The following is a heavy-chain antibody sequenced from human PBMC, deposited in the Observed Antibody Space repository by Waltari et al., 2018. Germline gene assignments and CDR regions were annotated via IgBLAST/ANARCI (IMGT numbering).Heavy chain of an antibody. D-gene: IGHD3-10*01. J-gene: IGHJ4*02. Sequence: QVQLVQSGAEVKKPGASVKVSCKASGYTFTSYGISWVRQAPGQGLEWMGWISAYNGNTNYAQKLQGRVTRTTDTSTSIAYMELRSLRSDDTAVYYCARDAARVRGVITADYWGQGTLVTVSS. CDR2: ISAYNGNT. CDR1: GYTFTSYG. V-gene: IGHV1-18*01. CDR3: ARDAARVRGVITADY.